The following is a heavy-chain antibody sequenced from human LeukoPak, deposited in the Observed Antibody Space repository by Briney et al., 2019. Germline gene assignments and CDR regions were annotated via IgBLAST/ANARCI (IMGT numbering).Heavy chain of an antibody. D-gene: IGHD3-9*01. Sequence: SQTLSLTCAISGDSVSSNSAAWNWIRQSPSRGLEWLGRTYYRSKWLNDYPVSVKSRITISPDTSKNQFSLQLNSVTPEDTAVYYCARDRETYYDILTGYYTLGDAFDIWGQGTMVTVSS. CDR3: ARDRETYYDILTGYYTLGDAFDI. J-gene: IGHJ3*02. V-gene: IGHV6-1*01. CDR2: TYYRSKWLN. CDR1: GDSVSSNSAA.